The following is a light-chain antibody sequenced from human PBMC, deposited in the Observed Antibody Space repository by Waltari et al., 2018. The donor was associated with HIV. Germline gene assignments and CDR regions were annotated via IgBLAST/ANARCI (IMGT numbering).Light chain of an antibody. J-gene: IGLJ2*01. Sequence: QSALTQHDSVCGSPGQSNTIFCTGTSSDAGSHNLASRYQQHPGKAPKLMIYEGSKRSSGVSNRFSGYKSGNTASLSNSEPQADDKADYCCCSSAGSSTLEVVGGGTKLTVL. CDR2: EGS. CDR1: SSDAGSHNL. V-gene: IGLV2-23*01. CDR3: CSSAGSSTLEV.